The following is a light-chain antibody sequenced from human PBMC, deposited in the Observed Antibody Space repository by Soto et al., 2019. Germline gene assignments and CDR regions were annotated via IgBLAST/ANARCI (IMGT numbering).Light chain of an antibody. CDR3: QQYGISPT. CDR2: DVS. J-gene: IGKJ1*01. CDR1: HSVSSNY. V-gene: IGKV3-20*01. Sequence: EIVLTQSPGTLSLSPGERATLSCRSSHSVSSNYLAWYQQKPGQAPRLLIYDVSSMATGIPDRFSGSGSATDFTLTISRLEPVDFAVYYCQQYGISPTFGQGTKVEIK.